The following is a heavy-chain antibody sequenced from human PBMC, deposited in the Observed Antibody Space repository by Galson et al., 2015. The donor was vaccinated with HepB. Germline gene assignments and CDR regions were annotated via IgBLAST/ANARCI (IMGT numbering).Heavy chain of an antibody. CDR3: ARVFVGAAAGTFEDY. D-gene: IGHD6-13*01. CDR1: GGTFSSYA. V-gene: IGHV1-69*13. J-gene: IGHJ4*02. Sequence: SVKVSCKASGGTFSSYAISWVRQAPGQGLEWMGGIIPIFGTANYAQKFQGRVTITADESTSTAYMELSSLRSEDTAVYYCARVFVGAAAGTFEDYWGQGTLVTVSS. CDR2: IIPIFGTA.